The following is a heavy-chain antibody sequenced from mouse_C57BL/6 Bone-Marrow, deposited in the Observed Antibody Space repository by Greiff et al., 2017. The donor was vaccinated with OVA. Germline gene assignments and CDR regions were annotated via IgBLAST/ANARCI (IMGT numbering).Heavy chain of an antibody. Sequence: QVQLQQPGAELVKPGASVKMSCKASGYTFTSYDINWVKQRPGQGLEWIGWIYPRDGSTKYNEKFKGKATLTVDTSSSTAYMELHSLTSEDSAVYFCARRDYSNWFAYWGQGTLVTVSA. CDR2: IYPRDGST. V-gene: IGHV1-85*01. CDR3: ARRDYSNWFAY. D-gene: IGHD2-5*01. CDR1: GYTFTSYD. J-gene: IGHJ3*01.